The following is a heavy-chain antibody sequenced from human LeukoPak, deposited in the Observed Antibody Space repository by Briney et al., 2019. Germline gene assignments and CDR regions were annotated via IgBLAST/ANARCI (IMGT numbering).Heavy chain of an antibody. J-gene: IGHJ4*02. Sequence: SETLSLTCTVSGGSISITSYYWGWIRQPPGKGLEWIGSIYKSGSTYYNPSLKSRVTISVDTSKNQFSLKLSSVTAADTAVYYCARLWGYSYGYLDYWGQGNLVPVSS. D-gene: IGHD5-18*01. CDR3: ARLWGYSYGYLDY. CDR1: GGSISITSYY. CDR2: IYKSGST. V-gene: IGHV4-39*01.